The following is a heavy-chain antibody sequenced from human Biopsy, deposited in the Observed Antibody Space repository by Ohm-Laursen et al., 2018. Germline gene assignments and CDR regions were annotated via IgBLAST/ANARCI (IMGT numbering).Heavy chain of an antibody. CDR2: ISGSGGST. CDR1: GFTFSSHA. V-gene: IGHV3-23*01. Sequence: GSLRLSCSASGFTFSSHAMSWVRQAPGKGLEWVSVISGSGGSTHYADSVKGRFTISRDNSKNTLFLQMKSLRAEDTAIYYCGRRQFFDYWSAYYVDHWGQGALVTVSS. D-gene: IGHD3-3*01. J-gene: IGHJ5*02. CDR3: GRRQFFDYWSAYYVDH.